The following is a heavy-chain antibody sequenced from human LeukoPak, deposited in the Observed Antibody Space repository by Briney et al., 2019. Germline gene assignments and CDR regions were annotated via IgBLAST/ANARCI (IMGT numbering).Heavy chain of an antibody. V-gene: IGHV1-18*04. Sequence: ASVKVSCKASGYTFTGYYMHWVRQAPGQGLEWMGWISAYNGNTNYAQKLQGRVTMTTDTSTSTAYMELRSLRSDDTAVYYCAREVYYGSGSHDYYYYYMDVWGKGTTVTISS. CDR2: ISAYNGNT. CDR1: GYTFTGYY. J-gene: IGHJ6*03. D-gene: IGHD3-10*01. CDR3: AREVYYGSGSHDYYYYYMDV.